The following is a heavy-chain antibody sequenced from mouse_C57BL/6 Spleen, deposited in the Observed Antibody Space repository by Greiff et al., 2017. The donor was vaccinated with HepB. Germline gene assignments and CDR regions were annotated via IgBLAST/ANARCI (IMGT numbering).Heavy chain of an antibody. V-gene: IGHV5-6*01. Sequence: EVQLVESGGDLVKPGGSLKLSCAASGFTFSSYGMSWVRQTPDKRLEWVATISSGGSYSYYPDSVKGRFTISRDNAKNTLYLQMSSLKSEDTAMYYCARQDSALITTVVATHWYFDVWGTGTTVTVSS. J-gene: IGHJ1*03. CDR3: ARQDSALITTVVATHWYFDV. CDR1: GFTFSSYG. CDR2: ISSGGSYS. D-gene: IGHD1-1*01.